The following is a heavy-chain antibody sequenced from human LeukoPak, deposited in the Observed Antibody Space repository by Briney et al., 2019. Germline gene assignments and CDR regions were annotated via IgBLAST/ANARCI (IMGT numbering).Heavy chain of an antibody. V-gene: IGHV3-20*04. CDR1: GFSFDDYG. D-gene: IGHD6-6*01. CDR3: ASWTSSSSNY. Sequence: GGSLRLSCAASGFSFDDYGMSWVRQAPGKGLEWVSGINWNGGSTRYADSVKGRFTISRDNAKNSLSLQMNSLRAEDTAVYYCASWTSSSSNYWGQGTLVTVSS. CDR2: INWNGGST. J-gene: IGHJ4*02.